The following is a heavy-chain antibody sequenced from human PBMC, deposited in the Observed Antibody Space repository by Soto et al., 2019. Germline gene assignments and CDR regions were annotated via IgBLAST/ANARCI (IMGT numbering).Heavy chain of an antibody. CDR2: INEDESER. J-gene: IGHJ3*02. Sequence: GSLRLSCAASGFTFRNYWMDWVRQAPGKGLEWVANINEDESERNYADSAKGRFTISRDNAKNSLYLQMSSLGVDDTAVYHCARYPRSAVIGGTAFDIWGQGTMVTVSS. D-gene: IGHD1-26*01. CDR1: GFTFRNYW. CDR3: ARYPRSAVIGGTAFDI. V-gene: IGHV3-7*01.